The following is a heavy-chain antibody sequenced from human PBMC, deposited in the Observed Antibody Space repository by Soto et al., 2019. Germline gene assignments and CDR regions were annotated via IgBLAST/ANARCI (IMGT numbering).Heavy chain of an antibody. J-gene: IGHJ3*02. V-gene: IGHV3-7*01. CDR1: GFTFSRYW. D-gene: IGHD3-3*01. Sequence: GGSLRLSCEASGFTFSRYWMSWVRQAPAKGLEWVANIKQDGSGKYYVDSVKGRFTISRDNAKNSLYLQMNSLRAEDTAVYYCASFGFLEWLTDAFDIWGQGTMVTVSS. CDR2: IKQDGSGK. CDR3: ASFGFLEWLTDAFDI.